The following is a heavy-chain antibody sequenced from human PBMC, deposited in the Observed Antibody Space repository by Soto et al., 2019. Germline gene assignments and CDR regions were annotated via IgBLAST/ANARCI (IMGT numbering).Heavy chain of an antibody. J-gene: IGHJ5*02. CDR1: GYLFPSYG. CDR2: ISGYNGNT. D-gene: IGHD3-3*01. CDR3: ARTSLRPRGWFDP. V-gene: IGHV1-18*01. Sequence: ASVKVSCKASGYLFPSYGITWVRQAPGQGLEWMGWISGYNGNTNYAQKLQGRVTLTTDTSTSTAYMELRSLRSDDTAVYYCARTSLRPRGWFDPWGQGTLVTVSS.